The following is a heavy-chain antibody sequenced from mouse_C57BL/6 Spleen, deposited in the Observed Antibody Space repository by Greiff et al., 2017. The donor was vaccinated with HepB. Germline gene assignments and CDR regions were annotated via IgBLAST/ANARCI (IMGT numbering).Heavy chain of an antibody. D-gene: IGHD1-1*02. CDR2: ITHSGET. CDR3: AGDRSGAPAWFAY. J-gene: IGHJ3*01. CDR1: GFPITSGYY. Sequence: VKVVESGPGLVKPSQSLFLTCSITGFPITSGYYWIWIRQSPGKPLEWMGYITHSGETFYNPSLQSPISITRETSKNQFFLQLNSVTTEDTAMYYCAGDRSGAPAWFAYWGQGTLVTVSA. V-gene: IGHV12-3*01.